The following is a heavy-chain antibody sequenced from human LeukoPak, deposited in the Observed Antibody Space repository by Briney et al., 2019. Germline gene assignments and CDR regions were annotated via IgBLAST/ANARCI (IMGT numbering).Heavy chain of an antibody. CDR2: IYSGGST. D-gene: IGHD6-13*01. CDR1: GFTVSSNY. Sequence: GGSLRLSCAASGFTVSSNYMSWVRQAPGKGLEWVSVIYSGGSTYYADSVKGRFTISRDNSKNTLYLQMNSLRAEDTAVYYCAVGYNSSWSHFDYWGQGTLVTVSS. CDR3: AVGYNSSWSHFDY. J-gene: IGHJ4*02. V-gene: IGHV3-66*01.